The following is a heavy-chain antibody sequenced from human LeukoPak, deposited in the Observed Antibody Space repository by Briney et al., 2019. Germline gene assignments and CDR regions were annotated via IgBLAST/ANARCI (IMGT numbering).Heavy chain of an antibody. Sequence: SVKVSCKASGGTFSSYAISWVRQAPGQGLEWMGGMIPIFGTANYAQKFQSRVTITADEYTSTAYMELSSLRSEDTAVYYCARDVRHRYCSSTSCYRGWFDPWGRGTLVTVSS. V-gene: IGHV1-69*13. CDR3: ARDVRHRYCSSTSCYRGWFDP. CDR2: MIPIFGTA. D-gene: IGHD2-2*01. J-gene: IGHJ5*02. CDR1: GGTFSSYA.